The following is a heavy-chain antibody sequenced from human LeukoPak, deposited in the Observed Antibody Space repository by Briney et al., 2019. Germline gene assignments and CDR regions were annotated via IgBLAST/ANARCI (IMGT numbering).Heavy chain of an antibody. CDR3: AGSSLRWFDP. Sequence: SETLSLTCTVSGGSISSYYWSWIRQPPGKGLEWIGYIYYSGSTNYNPSLKSRVTISVDTSKNQFSLKLSSVTAADTAVYYCAGSSLRWFDPWGQGTLVTVSS. D-gene: IGHD4-17*01. V-gene: IGHV4-59*01. CDR1: GGSISSYY. CDR2: IYYSGST. J-gene: IGHJ5*02.